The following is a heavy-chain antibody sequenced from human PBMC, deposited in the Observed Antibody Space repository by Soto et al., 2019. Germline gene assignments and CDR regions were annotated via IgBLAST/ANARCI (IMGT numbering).Heavy chain of an antibody. J-gene: IGHJ6*02. Sequence: PGGSLRLSCAASGLTFRSYWMHWVRQAPGKGLVWVSRINTDGSVAMYVDSVKGRFTISRDNSKNTLYLQMNSLRAEDTAVYYCAKETTVTTIYYYYGMDVWGQGTTVTVSS. CDR1: GLTFRSYW. CDR2: INTDGSVA. V-gene: IGHV3-74*03. CDR3: AKETTVTTIYYYYGMDV. D-gene: IGHD4-4*01.